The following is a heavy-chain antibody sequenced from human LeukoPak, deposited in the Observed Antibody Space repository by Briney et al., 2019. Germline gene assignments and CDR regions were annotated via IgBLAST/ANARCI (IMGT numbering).Heavy chain of an antibody. D-gene: IGHD5-12*01. CDR2: FDPEDGDT. Sequence: ASVKVSCKVSGYTLTELSMHWERKAPGKRLEWMGGFDPEDGDTIYAPTFQGRVTMTEDTSTDTAYMELSSLRSEDTAVYYCATGYSGYDGEGDYWGQGALVTVSS. CDR1: GYTLTELS. CDR3: ATGYSGYDGEGDY. J-gene: IGHJ4*02. V-gene: IGHV1-24*01.